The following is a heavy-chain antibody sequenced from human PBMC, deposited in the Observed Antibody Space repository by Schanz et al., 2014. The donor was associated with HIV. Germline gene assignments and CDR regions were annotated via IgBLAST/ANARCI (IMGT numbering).Heavy chain of an antibody. CDR2: IKQDESEK. V-gene: IGHV3-7*01. D-gene: IGHD1-26*01. CDR1: GFSFSNFW. Sequence: EVQLVESGGGLVEPGGSLRLSCEASGFSFSNFWVTWVRQAPGKRLEWVANIKQDESEKYYADSVKGRFTISRDNAKNSLYLQMNSLRAEDTAVYYCVLPSAKIVGGLGEHYFDHWGQGTLVTVSS. J-gene: IGHJ4*02. CDR3: VLPSAKIVGGLGEHYFDH.